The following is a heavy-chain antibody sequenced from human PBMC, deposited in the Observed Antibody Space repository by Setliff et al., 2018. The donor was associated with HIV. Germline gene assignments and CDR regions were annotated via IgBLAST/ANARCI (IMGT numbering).Heavy chain of an antibody. CDR3: ARDDSSGWHFYYYYGMDV. CDR2: MYYSGST. D-gene: IGHD6-19*01. Sequence: SETLSLTCTVSGGSISSSSYYWGWIRQPPGRGLEWIGSMYYSGSTYYNPSLKSRVTISVDTSKNQFSLKLSSVTAADTAVYYCARDDSSGWHFYYYYGMDVWGQGTTVTVSS. V-gene: IGHV4-39*07. CDR1: GGSISSSSYY. J-gene: IGHJ6*02.